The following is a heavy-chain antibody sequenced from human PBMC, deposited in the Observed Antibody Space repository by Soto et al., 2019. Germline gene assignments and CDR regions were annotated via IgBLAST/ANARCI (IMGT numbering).Heavy chain of an antibody. CDR1: GGSIRSSNYY. CDR3: ARHRGYYGTGSYYPSWFDP. CDR2: IYYSGST. V-gene: IGHV4-39*01. J-gene: IGHJ5*02. D-gene: IGHD3-10*01. Sequence: SETLSLTCTFYGGSIRSSNYYWGWIRQPPGKGLEWIGSIYYSGSTYYNPSLKSRVTISVDTSKNKFSLKLSSVTAAGTAVYYCARHRGYYGTGSYYPSWFDPWGQGTLVTVS.